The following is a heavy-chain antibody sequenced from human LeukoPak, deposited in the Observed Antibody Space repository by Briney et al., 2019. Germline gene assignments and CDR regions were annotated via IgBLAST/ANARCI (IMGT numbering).Heavy chain of an antibody. CDR1: GGSISSGGYS. CDR3: ARAPSYYGSGSYYAFDI. V-gene: IGHV4-30-2*01. Sequence: SQTLSLTCAVSGGSISSGGYSWSWIRQPPGKGLEWVGYIYHSGSTYYNLSLKSRVTISVDRSKNQFSLKLSSVTAADTAVYYCARAPSYYGSGSYYAFDIWGQGTMVTVSS. J-gene: IGHJ3*02. D-gene: IGHD3-10*01. CDR2: IYHSGST.